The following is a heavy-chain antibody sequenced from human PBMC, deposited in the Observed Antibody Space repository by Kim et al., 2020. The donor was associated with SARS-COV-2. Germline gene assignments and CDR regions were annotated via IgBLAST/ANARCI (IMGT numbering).Heavy chain of an antibody. CDR3: AKDLLRPYLFMDV. CDR2: IGEGGADT. V-gene: IGHV3-23*01. CDR1: GFTFSSYV. Sequence: GGSLRLSCAASGFTFSSYVMSWVRQAPGKGLEWVSTIGEGGADTYYTDSVKGRFTISRDNSKNTLYLLMNSLGAEDTAIYYCAKDLLRPYLFMDVWGQGSTVTVSS. J-gene: IGHJ6*02.